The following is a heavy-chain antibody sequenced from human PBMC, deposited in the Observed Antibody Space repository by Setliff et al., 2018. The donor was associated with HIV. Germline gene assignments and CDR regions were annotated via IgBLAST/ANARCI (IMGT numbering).Heavy chain of an antibody. CDR2: IIPILGIA. CDR3: ARGGMEYYDSSGYYY. V-gene: IGHV1-69*10. J-gene: IGHJ4*02. Sequence: SVKVSCKASGGTFSSYAISWVRQAPGQGLEWMGGIIPILGIANYAQKFQGRVTITADKSTSTAYMELSSLRSEDTAVYYCARGGMEYYDSSGYYYWGQGTLVTVSS. CDR1: GGTFSSYA. D-gene: IGHD3-22*01.